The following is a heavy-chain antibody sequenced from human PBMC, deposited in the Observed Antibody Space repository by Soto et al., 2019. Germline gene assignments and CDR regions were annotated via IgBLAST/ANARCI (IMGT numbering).Heavy chain of an antibody. CDR3: ARSSVRGWPY. Sequence: NPSETLSLTCAVYGGSFSGYYWTWIRQPPGKGLEWIGEITHSGSTNYNPSLKSRVTISVDTSKNQFSLNLNSVTAADTAVYYRARSSVRGWPYWGQGTLVTVSS. CDR1: GGSFSGYY. CDR2: ITHSGST. V-gene: IGHV4-34*01. D-gene: IGHD3-10*02. J-gene: IGHJ4*02.